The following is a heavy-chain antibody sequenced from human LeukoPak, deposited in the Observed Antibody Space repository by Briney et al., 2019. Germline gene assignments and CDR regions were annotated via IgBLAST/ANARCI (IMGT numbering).Heavy chain of an antibody. V-gene: IGHV3-48*03. J-gene: IGHJ4*02. CDR1: GFTFSNYE. CDR3: SSSTAIGY. CDR2: VSSSGRTI. Sequence: GGSLRLSCAASGFTFSNYEMNWVRQAPGKGLEWDSYVSSSGRTIYYADSVKGRFTISRDSAKNSLYLQMSSLRTEDTAVYYCSSSTAIGYWGQGTLVTVSS.